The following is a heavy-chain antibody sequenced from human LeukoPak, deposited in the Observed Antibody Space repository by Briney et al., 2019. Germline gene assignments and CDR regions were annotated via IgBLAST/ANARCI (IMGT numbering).Heavy chain of an antibody. D-gene: IGHD3-10*01. CDR1: GSIFTHNW. V-gene: IGHV5-51*01. J-gene: IGHJ4*02. CDR2: IYSGESDT. CDR3: ARQTRDGSGSRGYSFDF. Sequence: GLSLHISCTASGSIFTHNWIGWARPTPAQGRDWIGIIYSGESDTRYSPSFEGQVTTSVDKSISTAYLQWSSLKASDTAMYYCARQTRDGSGSRGYSFDFWGQGTLVTVSS.